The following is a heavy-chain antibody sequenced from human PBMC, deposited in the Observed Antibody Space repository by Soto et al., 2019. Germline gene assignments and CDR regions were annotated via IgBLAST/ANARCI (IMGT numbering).Heavy chain of an antibody. D-gene: IGHD3-16*01. Sequence: SGPTLVNPTHTLTLTCTFSGFSLSTSEVAVGWIRQPPGKALEWLALIYWDDDKRYSPTLNNRLTVTKDTSKNQVVLSMTNMDTVDTGTYFCARLIDLYVVFDYWGQGILVTVSS. V-gene: IGHV2-5*02. J-gene: IGHJ4*02. CDR2: IYWDDDK. CDR3: ARLIDLYVVFDY. CDR1: GFSLSTSEVA.